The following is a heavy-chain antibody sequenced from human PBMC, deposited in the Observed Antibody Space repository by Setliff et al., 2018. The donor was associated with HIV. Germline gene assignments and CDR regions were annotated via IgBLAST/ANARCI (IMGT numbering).Heavy chain of an antibody. J-gene: IGHJ4*02. D-gene: IGHD3-22*01. CDR1: GFPFTNYW. Sequence: GGSLRLSCAASGFPFTNYWMNWVRQAPGKGLEWVANIKTDGSEKYYVDSVRGRFTISSDNAKNSLYLQMNSLRAEDTAVYYCAGSRGYFVQAGWGQGTLVTVS. V-gene: IGHV3-7*01. CDR2: IKTDGSEK. CDR3: AGSRGYFVQAG.